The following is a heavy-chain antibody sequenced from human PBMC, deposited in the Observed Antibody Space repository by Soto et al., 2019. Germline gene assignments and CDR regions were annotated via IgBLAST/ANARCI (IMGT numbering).Heavy chain of an antibody. J-gene: IGHJ5*02. CDR1: GFIVSNNY. Sequence: EVQLVETGGGLIQPGGSLRLSCEVSGFIVSNNYITWIRQAPGKGLEWVSIIYSGGATYYADSVKGRFTISRDNSKNTVYLQMNILRAEDTAVYYCARGTGGSRRFDPWGQGTLVTVSS. CDR2: IYSGGAT. CDR3: ARGTGGSRRFDP. V-gene: IGHV3-53*02. D-gene: IGHD3-16*01.